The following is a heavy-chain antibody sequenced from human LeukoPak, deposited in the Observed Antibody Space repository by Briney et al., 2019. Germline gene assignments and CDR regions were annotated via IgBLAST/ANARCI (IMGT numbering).Heavy chain of an antibody. D-gene: IGHD3-10*01. CDR2: INPDSGGT. CDR3: ARLGGAQGYYYRSGSNHYFDH. V-gene: IGHV1-2*02. J-gene: IGHJ4*02. Sequence: GASVKVSCKTSGFTFVGHYMHCVRQAPGQGPEWMGWINPDSGGTDYRQKFRGRVTMTRDTSSNTLYMELSSLRSDDTAVYYCARLGGAQGYYYRSGSNHYFDHWGQGTLVTVSS. CDR1: GFTFVGHY.